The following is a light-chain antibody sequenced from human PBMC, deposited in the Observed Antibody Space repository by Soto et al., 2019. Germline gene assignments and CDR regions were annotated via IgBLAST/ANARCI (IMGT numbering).Light chain of an antibody. V-gene: IGLV1-40*01. Sequence: QSALTQPPSVSGAPGQRVIISWTGSSSNIGAGYDVHWYQQLPGTAPRLLIYDNNNRPSGVPARFSVSKSDTSASLAITGLQPEDEADYYCQSYDSSLSGSYVFGTGTKVTVL. J-gene: IGLJ1*01. CDR1: SSNIGAGYD. CDR2: DNN. CDR3: QSYDSSLSGSYV.